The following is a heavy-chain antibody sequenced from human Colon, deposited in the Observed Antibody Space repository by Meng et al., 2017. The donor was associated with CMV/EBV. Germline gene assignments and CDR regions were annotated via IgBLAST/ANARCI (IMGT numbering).Heavy chain of an antibody. CDR2: FYRNEDA. CDR1: AFCRSARTMG. CDR3: AHTAGWLPLY. J-gene: IGHJ4*02. V-gene: IGHV2-5*01. Sequence: CTFFAFCRSARTMGVAWIRQGPGKRLELLTLFYRNEDAHYSPSLKNRLTITRDTSKNQVVLTMTNMDPVDTCTYYCAHTAGWLPLYWGQGILVTVSS. D-gene: IGHD5-24*01.